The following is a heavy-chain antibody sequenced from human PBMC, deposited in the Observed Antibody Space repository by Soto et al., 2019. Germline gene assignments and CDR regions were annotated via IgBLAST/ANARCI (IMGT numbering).Heavy chain of an antibody. V-gene: IGHV1-18*04. CDR2: MNPNSGNT. D-gene: IGHD2-2*03. CDR3: ARTNALDSTTAHYYYYGMDV. J-gene: IGHJ6*02. Sequence: GASVKASCKASGYTFTGYYMHWVRQAPGQGLEWMGWMNPNSGNTNYAQKLQGRVNMTTDTSTSTAYMELRSLRSDDTAVYYCARTNALDSTTAHYYYYGMDVWGQGTTVTVSS. CDR1: GYTFTGYY.